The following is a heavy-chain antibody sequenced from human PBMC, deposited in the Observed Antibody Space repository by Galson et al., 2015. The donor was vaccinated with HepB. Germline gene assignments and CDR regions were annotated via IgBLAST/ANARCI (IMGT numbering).Heavy chain of an antibody. Sequence: SLRLSCAASGFIFSKYSMTWVRQAPGKGLEWVSGISNSGADTYYADSVKGRFTISRDSSKNTLYLQMSSLRAEDTAVYYCAAGGVSSYFHDWGQGDQVTVSS. J-gene: IGHJ4*02. CDR1: GFIFSKYS. CDR3: AAGGVSSYFHD. CDR2: ISNSGADT. D-gene: IGHD2-15*01. V-gene: IGHV3-23*01.